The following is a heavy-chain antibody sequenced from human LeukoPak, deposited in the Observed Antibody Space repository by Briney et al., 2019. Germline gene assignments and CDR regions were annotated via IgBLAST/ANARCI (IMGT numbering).Heavy chain of an antibody. CDR1: GFTFSSYA. CDR2: ISGSGGST. Sequence: PGGSLRLSCAASGFTFSSYAMSWVRQAPGKGLEWVSAISGSGGSTYYADSVKGRFTISRDNSKNTLYLQMNSLRAEDTAVYYCARDLGGLYGSGSYYYPWGNWGQGTLVTVSS. D-gene: IGHD3-10*01. CDR3: ARDLGGLYGSGSYYYPWGN. J-gene: IGHJ4*02. V-gene: IGHV3-23*01.